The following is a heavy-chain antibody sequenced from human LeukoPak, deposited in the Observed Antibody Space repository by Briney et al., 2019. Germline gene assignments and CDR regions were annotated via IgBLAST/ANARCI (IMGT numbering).Heavy chain of an antibody. J-gene: IGHJ4*02. CDR3: AILAAAGRGDFDY. Sequence: GASVKVSCKASGYTFTGYYMHWVRQAPGQGLEWMGRINPNSGGTNYAQKFQGRVTMTRDTSISTAYMELSRLRSDDTAVYYCAILAAAGRGDFDYWSQGTLVTVSS. CDR1: GYTFTGYY. V-gene: IGHV1-2*06. CDR2: INPNSGGT. D-gene: IGHD6-13*01.